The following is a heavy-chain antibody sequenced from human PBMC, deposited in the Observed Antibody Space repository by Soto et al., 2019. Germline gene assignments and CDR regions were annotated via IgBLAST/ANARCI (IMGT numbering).Heavy chain of an antibody. CDR2: INSNSGGT. J-gene: IGHJ4*02. V-gene: IGHV1-2*02. D-gene: IGHD3-22*01. Sequence: ASVKVSCKASGYTFTGYYIHWVRQAPGQGLEWMGWINSNSGGTNYAQKFQGRVTMTRDTSISTAYMELSRLRSDDTAVYYCARAGAGNYYDSSDWGQGTLVTVSS. CDR1: GYTFTGYY. CDR3: ARAGAGNYYDSSD.